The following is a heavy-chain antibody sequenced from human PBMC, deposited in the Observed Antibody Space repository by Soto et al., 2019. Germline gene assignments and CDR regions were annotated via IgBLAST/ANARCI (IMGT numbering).Heavy chain of an antibody. V-gene: IGHV1-69*02. Sequence: QVQLVQSGAEVKKPGSSVKVSCKASGGTFSSYTISWVRQAPGQGLEWMGRIIPILGIANYAQKFQGRVTITADKSTRTAYMELSSLRSEDTAVYYCASHSMATAQLDYWGQGTLVTVSS. CDR1: GGTFSSYT. J-gene: IGHJ4*02. D-gene: IGHD5-18*01. CDR2: IIPILGIA. CDR3: ASHSMATAQLDY.